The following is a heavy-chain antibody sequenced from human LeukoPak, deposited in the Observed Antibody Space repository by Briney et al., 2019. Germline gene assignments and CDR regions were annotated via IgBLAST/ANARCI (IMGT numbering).Heavy chain of an antibody. D-gene: IGHD2-2*01. Sequence: GESLKISCKASGYTFTGYYMHWVRQAPGQGLEWMGWLNPNSGGTNYAQKFQDRVTMTRDTSISTAYMELSRLRSDDTAVYYCARDRGWCSSTSCYEDNFDYWGQGTLVTVSS. CDR2: LNPNSGGT. CDR3: ARDRGWCSSTSCYEDNFDY. J-gene: IGHJ4*02. CDR1: GYTFTGYY. V-gene: IGHV1-2*02.